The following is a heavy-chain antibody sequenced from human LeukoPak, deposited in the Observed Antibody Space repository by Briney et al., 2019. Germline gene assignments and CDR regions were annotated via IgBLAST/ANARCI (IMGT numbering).Heavy chain of an antibody. CDR3: ARLGQPNAFDI. Sequence: PSETLSLTPAVSRGPLRNYYWSSVPQPPGKGVECIGYFHYSVSTNYNPSLKSRVTISVDTSKNQFSLKLASVTAADTAVYYCARLGQPNAFDIWGQGTMVTVSS. CDR2: FHYSVST. J-gene: IGHJ3*02. D-gene: IGHD3-16*01. V-gene: IGHV4-59*08. CDR1: RGPLRNYY.